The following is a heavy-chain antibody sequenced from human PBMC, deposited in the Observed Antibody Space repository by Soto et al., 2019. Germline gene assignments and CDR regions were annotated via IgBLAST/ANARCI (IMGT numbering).Heavy chain of an antibody. CDR3: ARTHSGSYYSVFNY. V-gene: IGHV4-38-2*01. CDR1: NFSISSGYY. D-gene: IGHD1-26*01. Sequence: KPSETLSLTXVVSNFSISSGYYWGWIRQSPGKGLEWIASIYRSGTTSYNPSLKSRVTISVDPSKNQFSLMLTAVTAADTAVYYCARTHSGSYYSVFNYWGRGSLVTVSS. CDR2: IYRSGTT. J-gene: IGHJ4*02.